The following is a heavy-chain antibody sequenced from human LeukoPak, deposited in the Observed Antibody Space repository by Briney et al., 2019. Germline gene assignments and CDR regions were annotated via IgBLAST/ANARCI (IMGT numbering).Heavy chain of an antibody. D-gene: IGHD5-18*01. J-gene: IGHJ4*02. CDR2: ISSASKYI. CDR1: GFTFSSYS. V-gene: IGHV3-21*01. Sequence: GGSLRLSCATSGFTFSSYSMNWVRQAPGKVLEWVSSISSASKYIYNADSVKGRFTISRDNAKNSLYLQMNSLRAEDTAVYYCARALSYSYGSMDCWGQGTLVIVSS. CDR3: ARALSYSYGSMDC.